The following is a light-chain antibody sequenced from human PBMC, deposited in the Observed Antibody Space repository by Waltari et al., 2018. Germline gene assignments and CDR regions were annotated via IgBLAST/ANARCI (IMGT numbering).Light chain of an antibody. CDR2: KTS. CDR3: QQYDAGST. Sequence: DIQMTQSPSTLSASVGDRVTIICRASQTVHNWVAWYQQKPGAAPKLLIYKTSTLQSGVPSRFSGSGSGTEFTLTGSSLQPDDFATYYCQQYDAGSTFGQGTQLEI. V-gene: IGKV1-5*03. J-gene: IGKJ2*01. CDR1: QTVHNW.